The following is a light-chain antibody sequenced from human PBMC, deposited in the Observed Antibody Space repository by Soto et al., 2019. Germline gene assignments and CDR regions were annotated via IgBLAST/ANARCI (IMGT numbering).Light chain of an antibody. CDR2: DAS. V-gene: IGKV1-5*01. CDR1: QSISSW. Sequence: DIQMTQSPSTLSASVGDRVTITCRASQSISSWLAWYQQKAGKAPKLLIYDASSLESGVPSRFSGSGSGTEFTLTSSSLQPDDFATYYCQQYDTYSTFGPGTKVDVK. CDR3: QQYDTYST. J-gene: IGKJ3*01.